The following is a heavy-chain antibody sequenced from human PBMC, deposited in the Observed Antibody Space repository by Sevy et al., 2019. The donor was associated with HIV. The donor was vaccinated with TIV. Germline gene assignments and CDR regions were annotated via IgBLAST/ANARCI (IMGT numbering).Heavy chain of an antibody. V-gene: IGHV3-7*01. D-gene: IGHD3-10*01. CDR2: INQDGSEK. CDR3: AREGSSYDTYYYDYAMDL. Sequence: GESLKISCAASGFTFNSYWMTWVRQAPGKGLEWVANINQDGSEKYYVDSVKGRFTISRDNSQNSLSLQMNTLGVDDTAVYFCAREGSSYDTYYYDYAMDLWGLGTTVTVSS. J-gene: IGHJ6*02. CDR1: GFTFNSYW.